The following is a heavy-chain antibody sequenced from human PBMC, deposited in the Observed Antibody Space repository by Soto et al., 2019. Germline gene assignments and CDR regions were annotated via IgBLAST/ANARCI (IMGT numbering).Heavy chain of an antibody. CDR1: GRSFSGYY. CDR2: INHSGST. V-gene: IGHV4-34*01. Sequence: SETLSLTCAVYGRSFSGYYWSWIRQPPGKGLEWIGEINHSGSTNYNPSLKSRVTISVDTSKNQFSLKLSSVTAADTAVYYCARGGCIVVVTASYFFDYWGQGTLVTVSS. D-gene: IGHD2-21*02. J-gene: IGHJ4*02. CDR3: ARGGCIVVVTASYFFDY.